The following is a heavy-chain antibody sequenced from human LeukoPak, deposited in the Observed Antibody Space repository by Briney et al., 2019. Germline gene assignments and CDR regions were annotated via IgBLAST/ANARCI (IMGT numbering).Heavy chain of an antibody. D-gene: IGHD3-22*01. CDR2: ISGSGGST. J-gene: IGHJ4*02. V-gene: IGHV3-23*01. CDR1: GFTFSSHA. CDR3: ASHDSIGYYLYRYFWY. Sequence: LPGGSLRLSCAASGFTFSSHAMSWVRQAPGKGLECVSAISGSGGSTYYADSVKGRFTVSRDNSKNTLFLQMNSLRAEDTAVYYCASHDSIGYYLYRYFWYWGQGTLVTVSS.